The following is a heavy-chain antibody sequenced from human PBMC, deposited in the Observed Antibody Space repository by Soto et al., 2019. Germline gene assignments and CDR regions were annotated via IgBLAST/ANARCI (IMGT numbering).Heavy chain of an antibody. V-gene: IGHV3-7*05. J-gene: IGHJ4*01. CDR1: GFTFSNYW. D-gene: IGHD3-3*01. CDR2: IKQHGTER. Sequence: EVQLVESGGGLVQPGGSLRLSCAASGFTFSNYWMSWVRQPPGKGLEWVANIKQHGTERYYGESVQGRFTISRDNAKNLVCLEMNSLTIDDTAVYYCARDYTPTDFWAGFWTYWGHGTLVTVSS. CDR3: ARDYTPTDFWAGFWTY.